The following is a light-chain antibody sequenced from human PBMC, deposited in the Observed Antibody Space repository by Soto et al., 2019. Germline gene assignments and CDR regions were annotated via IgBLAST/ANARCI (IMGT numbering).Light chain of an antibody. Sequence: EIVMTQSPDTLSVSPGGRATLSCRTSQSITTKLAWYQQKPGQSPRLLISDASTRATGIPARFSGSGSDTEFTLTISSLHSEDFAVYFFKQYNSWPRTFGQGTNVEI. CDR1: QSITTK. V-gene: IGKV3-15*01. CDR2: DAS. CDR3: KQYNSWPRT. J-gene: IGKJ1*01.